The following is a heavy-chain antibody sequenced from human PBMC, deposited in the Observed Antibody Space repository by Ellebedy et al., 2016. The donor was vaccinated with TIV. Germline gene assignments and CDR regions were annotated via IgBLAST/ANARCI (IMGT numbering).Heavy chain of an antibody. CDR1: GYTFTDYD. CDR2: MNPSSGST. CDR3: ANNLPLTGDFDY. J-gene: IGHJ4*02. V-gene: IGHV1-8*01. Sequence: AASVKVSCKASGYTFTDYDINWVRQASGQGLEWRGWMNPSSGSTGYARKFQGRVTMTRDTSINTAYMELRSLTSEDTAVYYCANNLPLTGDFDYWGQGTLVTVSS. D-gene: IGHD7-27*01.